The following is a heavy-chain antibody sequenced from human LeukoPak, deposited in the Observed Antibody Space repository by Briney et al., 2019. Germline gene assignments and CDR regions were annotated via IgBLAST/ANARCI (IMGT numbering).Heavy chain of an antibody. V-gene: IGHV4-61*01. CDR1: GGSISSDSYY. Sequence: PSETLSLTCTVSGGSISSDSYYWSWIRQPPGKGLEWIGYIYYSGDTNYNPSLQSRVTVSVDTSKNQFSLKLTSVTAADTAVYYCVRGPYGSGISNWFDPWGQGTLVIVSS. CDR3: VRGPYGSGISNWFDP. J-gene: IGHJ5*02. CDR2: IYYSGDT. D-gene: IGHD3-10*01.